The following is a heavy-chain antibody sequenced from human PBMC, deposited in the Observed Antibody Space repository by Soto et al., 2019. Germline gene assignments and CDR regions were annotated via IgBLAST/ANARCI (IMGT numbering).Heavy chain of an antibody. CDR3: ARDSVGSGYD. CDR2: IYYSGYT. Sequence: QVQLQESGPGLVKPSETLSLTCTVSGGSMTSYYWSWIRQPPGKRLGWMGYIYYSGYTNYNPSLKSRVTISVDTSKSQFSLEMRSVTAADTAVYYCARDSVGSGYDWGQGTLVTVSS. D-gene: IGHD3-22*01. V-gene: IGHV4-59*01. CDR1: GGSMTSYY. J-gene: IGHJ4*02.